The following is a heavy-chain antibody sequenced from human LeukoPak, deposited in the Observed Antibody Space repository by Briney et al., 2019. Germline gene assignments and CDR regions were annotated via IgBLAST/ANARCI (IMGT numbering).Heavy chain of an antibody. CDR2: FSYSGTT. V-gene: IGHV4-39*02. Sequence: PSETLSLTCTVSGGSICSGGYYWSWIRQHPGKGLEWITTFSYSGTTFYNSSLKSRVTITADTSNNHFSLKLSSVTAADTAVYYCARWYTGTTPFYFDYRGQGTLVTVAS. CDR3: ARWYTGTTPFYFDY. D-gene: IGHD1/OR15-1a*01. J-gene: IGHJ4*02. CDR1: GGSICSGGYY.